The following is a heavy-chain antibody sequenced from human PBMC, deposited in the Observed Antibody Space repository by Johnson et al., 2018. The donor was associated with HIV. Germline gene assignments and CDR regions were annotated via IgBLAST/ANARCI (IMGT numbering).Heavy chain of an antibody. Sequence: QVQLVESGGGVVQPGRSLRLSCAASGFTFSSYAMHWVRQAPGKGLEWVAVISYDGSNKYYADSVKGRFTISRDNSKNTLYLQMNSLRAEDTAVYYCAREMYNWNGRSDAFDIWGQGTMVTVSS. J-gene: IGHJ3*02. V-gene: IGHV3-30*04. D-gene: IGHD1-20*01. CDR3: AREMYNWNGRSDAFDI. CDR2: ISYDGSNK. CDR1: GFTFSSYA.